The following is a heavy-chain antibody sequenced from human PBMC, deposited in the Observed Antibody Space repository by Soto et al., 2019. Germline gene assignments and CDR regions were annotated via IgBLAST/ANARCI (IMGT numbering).Heavy chain of an antibody. Sequence: EVQLVESGGGLVQPGGSLRLSCAASGFTFSSYEMNWVRQAPGKGLEWVSYISSSGSYIYYADSVKGRFTISRDNAKNSLYLQMNSLRAEDTAVYYCARNRDGYYYYYGMDVWGQGTTVTVSS. CDR1: GFTFSSYE. CDR3: ARNRDGYYYYYGMDV. D-gene: IGHD2-21*01. CDR2: ISSSGSYI. J-gene: IGHJ6*02. V-gene: IGHV3-48*03.